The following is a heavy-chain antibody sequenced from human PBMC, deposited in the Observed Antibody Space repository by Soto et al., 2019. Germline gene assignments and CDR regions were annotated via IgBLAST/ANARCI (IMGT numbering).Heavy chain of an antibody. J-gene: IGHJ6*02. D-gene: IGHD3-10*01. CDR3: ARGHGDYYYYYGMDV. CDR2: IYYSGST. CDR1: GGSISSSSYY. V-gene: IGHV4-39*01. Sequence: PSETLSLTCTVSGGSISSSSYYWSWIRQPPGKGLEWIGSIYYSGSTYYNPSLKSRVTISVDTSKNQFSLKLSSVTAADTAVYYCARGHGDYYYYYGMDVWGQGTTVTVSS.